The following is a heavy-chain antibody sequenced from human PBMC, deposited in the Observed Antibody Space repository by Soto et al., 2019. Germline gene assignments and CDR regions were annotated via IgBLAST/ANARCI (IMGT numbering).Heavy chain of an antibody. CDR3: ARGLSFITPVSGTL. CDR2: IKSKGGGDT. Sequence: GGSLKLSCAASGFTFSPFWMHWVRPAPGKGLEGVGRIKSKGGGDTDYADSVKGRFSISIDSSQNTLYLQMNSLRADDTAVYYCARGLSFITPVSGTLWGQGTLVTVSS. J-gene: IGHJ4*02. CDR1: GFTFSPFW. V-gene: IGHV3-74*01. D-gene: IGHD6-19*01.